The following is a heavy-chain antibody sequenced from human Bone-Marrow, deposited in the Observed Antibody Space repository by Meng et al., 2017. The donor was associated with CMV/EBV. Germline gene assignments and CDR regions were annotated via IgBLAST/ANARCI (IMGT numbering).Heavy chain of an antibody. CDR1: GYTFTGYY. Sequence: ASVKVSCKASGYTFTGYYMHWVRQAPGQGLEWMGWINPNSGGTNYAQKFQGRVTMTRDTSISTAYMELSRLRSDDTAVYYCAPRAPVDFWSRSPPAGFFDIWGQGTMVTVSS. J-gene: IGHJ3*02. CDR3: APRAPVDFWSRSPPAGFFDI. CDR2: INPNSGGT. V-gene: IGHV1-2*02. D-gene: IGHD3-3*01.